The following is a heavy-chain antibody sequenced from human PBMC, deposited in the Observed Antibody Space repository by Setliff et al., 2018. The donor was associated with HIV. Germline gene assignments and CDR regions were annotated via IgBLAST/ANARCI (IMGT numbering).Heavy chain of an antibody. V-gene: IGHV1-46*01. CDR1: GYAFTSYY. D-gene: IGHD4-17*01. CDR3: ARDDYGDYYYYYMDV. Sequence: GASVKVSCKTSGYAFTSYYMHWVRQAPGQGLEWMGVINPSGGSTNYAQKFQGRVTMTGDTSTSTVYMDLSSLRSEDTAVYYCARDDYGDYYYYYMDVWGKGTTVTVSS. CDR2: INPSGGST. J-gene: IGHJ6*03.